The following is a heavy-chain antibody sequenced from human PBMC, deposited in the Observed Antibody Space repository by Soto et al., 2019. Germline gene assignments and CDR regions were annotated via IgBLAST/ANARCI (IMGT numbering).Heavy chain of an antibody. Sequence: QMQLVQSGAEVKKPGASVKVSCKASGYTFSSYDITWVRQAAGQGLERMGWVNPNSGDTDYTQKFQGRVTMTRDTSTNTAYMELSSLRSEETAVYYCGRKGLLDWFVDLWGKGTLVTVSS. D-gene: IGHD3-9*01. V-gene: IGHV1-8*02. J-gene: IGHJ5*02. CDR3: GRKGLLDWFVDL. CDR1: GYTFSSYD. CDR2: VNPNSGDT.